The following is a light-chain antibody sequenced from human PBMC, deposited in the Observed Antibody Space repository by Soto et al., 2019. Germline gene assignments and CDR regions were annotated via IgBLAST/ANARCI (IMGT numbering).Light chain of an antibody. V-gene: IGLV3-1*01. J-gene: IGLJ2*01. CDR2: QDS. Sequence: SYELTQPPSVSVSPGQTASITCSGDKLGDKYACWYQQKPGQSPVLVIYQDSKRPSGIPERFSGSNSGNTATLTISGTQAMDEADYYCQAWEVVFGGGTKLTVL. CDR3: QAWEVV. CDR1: KLGDKY.